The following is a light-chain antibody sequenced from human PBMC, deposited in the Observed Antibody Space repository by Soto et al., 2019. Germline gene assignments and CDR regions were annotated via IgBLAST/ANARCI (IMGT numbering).Light chain of an antibody. J-gene: IGLJ3*02. CDR1: SSNIGRGY. CDR2: KNN. CDR3: AAWDDSLSTAL. Sequence: QSVLTQPPSASGTPGQRVTISCSGGSSNIGRGYVYWYQQLPGTAPKLLIFKNNQRPSGVPDRFSGSKSDTSASLAISGLRSEDEADYYCAAWDDSLSTALFGGGTKVTVL. V-gene: IGLV1-47*01.